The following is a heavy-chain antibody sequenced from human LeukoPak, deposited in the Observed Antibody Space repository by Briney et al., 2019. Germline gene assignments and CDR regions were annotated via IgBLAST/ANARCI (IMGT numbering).Heavy chain of an antibody. V-gene: IGHV3-30*02. CDR3: AIFPSGYFDL. Sequence: GGSLRLSCAASGFTFSDYYMSWIRQAPGKGLEWVAFIRYDGSNKYYADSVKGRFTISRDNSKNTLYLQMNSLRAEDTAVYYCAIFPSGYFDLWGRGTLVTVSS. CDR2: IRYDGSNK. J-gene: IGHJ2*01. CDR1: GFTFSDYY.